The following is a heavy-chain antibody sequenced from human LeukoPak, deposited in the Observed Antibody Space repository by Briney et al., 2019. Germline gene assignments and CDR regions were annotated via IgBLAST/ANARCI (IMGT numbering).Heavy chain of an antibody. Sequence: SVKVSCKASGGTFSSYAISWVRQAPGQGLEWMGGIIPIFGTANFAQKFQGRVTITADESTSTAYMELSSLRSEDTAVYYCARRGYSYGPDLYYYYYGMDVWGRGTTVTVSS. CDR3: ARRGYSYGPDLYYYYYGMDV. D-gene: IGHD5-18*01. CDR1: GGTFSSYA. V-gene: IGHV1-69*13. J-gene: IGHJ6*02. CDR2: IIPIFGTA.